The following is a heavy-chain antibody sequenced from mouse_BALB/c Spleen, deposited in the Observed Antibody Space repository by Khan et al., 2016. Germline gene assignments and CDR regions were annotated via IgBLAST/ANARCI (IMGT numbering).Heavy chain of an antibody. CDR2: ISYSGST. J-gene: IGHJ2*01. CDR3: ARTARIKY. CDR1: GYSITSGYG. D-gene: IGHD1-2*01. V-gene: IGHV3-2*02. Sequence: EVQLQESGPGLVKPSQSLSLTCTVTGYSITSGYGWNWIRQFPGNKLEWMGYISYSGSTNYNPSLKSRISITRDTSKNQFFLQLNSVTTEEQATYFCARTARIKYWGQGTTLTVSS.